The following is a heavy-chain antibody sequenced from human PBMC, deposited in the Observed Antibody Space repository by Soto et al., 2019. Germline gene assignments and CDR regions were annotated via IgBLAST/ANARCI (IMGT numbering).Heavy chain of an antibody. Sequence: QAQVVQSGAEVRKPGSSVKLSCKASEGTFNSYAIAWVRQAPGQGLEWMGGIIPYYNTLNYAQKFQDRVTITADDSTNTVYMELSSMRSDDTAVEFCASGASRWYPYCFDSWAQGTLVTVSS. CDR1: EGTFNSYA. CDR3: ASGASRWYPYCFDS. D-gene: IGHD6-13*01. J-gene: IGHJ4*02. CDR2: IIPYYNTL. V-gene: IGHV1-69*01.